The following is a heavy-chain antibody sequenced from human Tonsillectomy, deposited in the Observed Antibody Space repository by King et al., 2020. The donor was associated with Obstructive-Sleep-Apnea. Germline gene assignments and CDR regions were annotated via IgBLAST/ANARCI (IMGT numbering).Heavy chain of an antibody. CDR2: ISYDGSNK. CDR1: GFTFSSYA. V-gene: IGHV3-30-3*01. D-gene: IGHD2-21*01. CDR3: ASLIPRRNNWFDP. Sequence: VQLVESGGGVVQPGRSLRLSCAASGFTFSSYAIHWVRQAPGKRLEWVAVISYDGSNKYYADSVKGRFTISRDNSKNTLYLQMNSLRTEDTAVYYCASLIPRRNNWFDPWGQGTLVTVSS. J-gene: IGHJ5*02.